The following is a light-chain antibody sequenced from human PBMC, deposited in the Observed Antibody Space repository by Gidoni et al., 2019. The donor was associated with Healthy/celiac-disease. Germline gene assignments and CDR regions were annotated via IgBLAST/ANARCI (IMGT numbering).Light chain of an antibody. Sequence: DNEMTQPRSTLYASVGDRVTITCRASQSSSSWLAWYQQKPGKAPNLLIYKASSLESGVPSMFSGSGSGTEFTLTISSLQPDDFATYYCQQYNSYPYTFGQGTKLEIK. CDR2: KAS. J-gene: IGKJ2*01. CDR3: QQYNSYPYT. CDR1: QSSSSW. V-gene: IGKV1-5*03.